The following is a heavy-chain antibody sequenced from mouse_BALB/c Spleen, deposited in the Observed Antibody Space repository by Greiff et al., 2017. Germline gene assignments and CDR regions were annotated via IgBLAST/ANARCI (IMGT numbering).Heavy chain of an antibody. CDR3: ARNYDYGGDYAMDY. V-gene: IGHV5-6-5*01. J-gene: IGHJ4*01. D-gene: IGHD2-4*01. CDR2: ISSGGST. CDR1: GFTFSSYA. Sequence: EVKLMESGGGLVKPGGSLKLSCAASGFTFSSYAMSWVRQTPEKRLEWVASISSGGSTYYPDSVKGRFTISRDNARNILYLQMSSLRSEDTAMYYCARNYDYGGDYAMDYWGQGTSVTVSS.